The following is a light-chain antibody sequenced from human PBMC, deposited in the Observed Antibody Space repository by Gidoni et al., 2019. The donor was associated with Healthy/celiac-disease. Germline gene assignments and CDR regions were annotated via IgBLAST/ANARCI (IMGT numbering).Light chain of an antibody. CDR2: RNN. Sequence: QSALPQPPSVSKGLRQTATLTCTGNSNNVGNQGAAWLQQHQGHPPKLLSYRNNTRPSGISERLSASRSGNTASLTITGLQPEDEADYYCSAWDSSLSAWVFGGGTKLTVL. CDR1: SNNVGNQG. J-gene: IGLJ3*02. CDR3: SAWDSSLSAWV. V-gene: IGLV10-54*01.